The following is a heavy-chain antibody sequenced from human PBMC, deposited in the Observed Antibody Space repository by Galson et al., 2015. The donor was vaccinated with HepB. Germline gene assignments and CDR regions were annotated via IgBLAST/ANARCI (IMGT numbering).Heavy chain of an antibody. D-gene: IGHD6-6*01. CDR1: GYTLTELS. CDR3: ATDSTAARPSWFDP. Sequence: SVKVSCKVSGYTLTELSMHWVRQAPGKGLEWMGGFAPEDGETIYAQKFQGRVTMTEDTSTDTAYMELSSLRSEDTAVYYCATDSTAARPSWFDPWGQGTLVTVSS. V-gene: IGHV1-24*01. CDR2: FAPEDGET. J-gene: IGHJ5*02.